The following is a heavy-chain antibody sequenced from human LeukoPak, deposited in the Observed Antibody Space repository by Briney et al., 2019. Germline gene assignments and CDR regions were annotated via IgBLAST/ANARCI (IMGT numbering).Heavy chain of an antibody. D-gene: IGHD3-9*01. CDR2: ISSSGSSI. CDR3: ASWLLYYNGMDV. Sequence: QPGGSLRLSCAASGFPFSSYEMNWVRQAPGKGLEWVSYISSSGSSIHYADSVKGRFTISRDNAKNSLYLQMNSLRAEDTAVYYCASWLLYYNGMDVWGQGTTVTVSS. V-gene: IGHV3-48*03. J-gene: IGHJ6*02. CDR1: GFPFSSYE.